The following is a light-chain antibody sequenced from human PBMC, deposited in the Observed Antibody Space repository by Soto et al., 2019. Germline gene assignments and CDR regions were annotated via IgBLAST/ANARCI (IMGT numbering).Light chain of an antibody. J-gene: IGLJ3*02. V-gene: IGLV2-8*01. CDR2: EVT. CDR1: SSDVGAYKY. CDR3: TSYVGNDIWV. Sequence: QSALTQPPSASGSPGQSVTISCTGTSSDVGAYKYVSWYQQYQGKAPKLMIYEVTKRPSGVPDRFSGSKSGNTATLNVSGLQAEDEADYYCTSYVGNDIWVFGGGTKLTVL.